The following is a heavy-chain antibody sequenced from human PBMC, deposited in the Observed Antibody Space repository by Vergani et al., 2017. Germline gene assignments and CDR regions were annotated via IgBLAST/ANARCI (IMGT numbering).Heavy chain of an antibody. V-gene: IGHV4-39*01. D-gene: IGHD6-19*01. CDR2: IYYSGST. Sequence: QLQLQESGPGLVKPSATLSLTCSVSGASIRSSNYYLGWIRQPPGKGLEWIASIYYSGSTYYNPSLKSRVTISVDTSKNQFSLKLSSVTAADTAVYFCARHSTVEWLVKLGWIDPWGQGILVTVSS. CDR1: GASIRSSNYY. J-gene: IGHJ5*02. CDR3: ARHSTVEWLVKLGWIDP.